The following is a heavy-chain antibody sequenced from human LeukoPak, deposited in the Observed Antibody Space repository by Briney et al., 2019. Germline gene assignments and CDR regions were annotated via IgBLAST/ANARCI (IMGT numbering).Heavy chain of an antibody. V-gene: IGHV3-23*01. CDR2: ISGSGAAT. D-gene: IGHD3-16*01. J-gene: IGHJ4*02. CDR1: GFTFNNYA. CDR3: AKQPLNDYIWEN. Sequence: GGSLRLSCATSGFTFNNYAMTWVRQAPGKGLEWVSTISGSGAATYYADSVKGRFTISRDNSKSTMYLQMTSLRAEDTAVYYCAKQPLNDYIWENWGQGTLVTVSS.